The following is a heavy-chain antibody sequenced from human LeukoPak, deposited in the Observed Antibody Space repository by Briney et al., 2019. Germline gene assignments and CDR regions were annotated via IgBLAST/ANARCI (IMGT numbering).Heavy chain of an antibody. V-gene: IGHV1-2*02. CDR1: GYTFTGYY. CDR2: INPDSGGT. CDR3: ARDPIVGATISGYYGMDV. Sequence: ASVKVSCKASGYTFTGYYMHWVRQAPGQGLEWMGWINPDSGGTNNAQKFQGRVTMTRDTSISTAHMELSRLRSDDTAVYYCARDPIVGATISGYYGMDVWGQGTTVTVSS. J-gene: IGHJ6*02. D-gene: IGHD1-26*01.